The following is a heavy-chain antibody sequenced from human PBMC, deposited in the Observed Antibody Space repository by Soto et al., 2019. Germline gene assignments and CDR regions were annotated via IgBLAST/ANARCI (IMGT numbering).Heavy chain of an antibody. Sequence: QVQLVQSGAEVKKPGASVKVSCKASGYTFSRYQMHWVRQAPGQGLEWMGIINPSGGRTSYAQKFRGRVIMTSVTSTGTVHVEVSSLTSEDTAVYYCAGHNGMDVWGQGTTVTVSS. V-gene: IGHV1-46*01. CDR2: INPSGGRT. D-gene: IGHD2-21*01. CDR1: GYTFSRYQ. J-gene: IGHJ6*02. CDR3: AGHNGMDV.